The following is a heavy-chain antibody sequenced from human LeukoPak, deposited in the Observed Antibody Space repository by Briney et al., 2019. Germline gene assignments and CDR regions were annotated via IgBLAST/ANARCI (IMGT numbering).Heavy chain of an antibody. CDR3: ARGISSSWFFDY. CDR2: ISSGSSYT. J-gene: IGHJ4*02. Sequence: PGGSLRLSCAASGFTFSDYYMSWIRQAPGKGLEWVSYISSGSSYTNYADSVKGRFTISRDNAKNSLYLQMNSLRAEDTAVYYCARGISSSWFFDYWGQGTLATVSS. CDR1: GFTFSDYY. D-gene: IGHD6-13*01. V-gene: IGHV3-11*05.